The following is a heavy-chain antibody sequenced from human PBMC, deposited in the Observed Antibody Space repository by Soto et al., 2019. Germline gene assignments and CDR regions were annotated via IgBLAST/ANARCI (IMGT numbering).Heavy chain of an antibody. CDR2: INSDGSST. CDR3: ARALKDIVLMVYPYGMDV. J-gene: IGHJ6*02. D-gene: IGHD2-8*01. Sequence: QPGGSLRLSCAASGFTFSSYWMHWVRQAPGKGLVWVSRINSDGSSTSYADSVKGRFTISRDNAKNTLYLQMNSLRAEDTAVYYCARALKDIVLMVYPYGMDVWGQGTTVTVSS. CDR1: GFTFSSYW. V-gene: IGHV3-74*01.